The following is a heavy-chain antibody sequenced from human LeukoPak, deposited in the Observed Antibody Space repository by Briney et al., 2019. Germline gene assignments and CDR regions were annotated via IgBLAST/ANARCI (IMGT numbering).Heavy chain of an antibody. V-gene: IGHV3-66*02. D-gene: IGHD3-10*01. CDR2: IYGGGST. CDR3: ARRITDWLDP. CDR1: GFTVGNNY. Sequence: GGSLRLSCAASGFTVGNNYMTWVRQAPGKGLEWVSLIYGGGSTYYADSVKGRFTISRDDSENTLYFQMNSLRVEDTAVYYCARRITDWLDPWGQGTLVTVSS. J-gene: IGHJ5*02.